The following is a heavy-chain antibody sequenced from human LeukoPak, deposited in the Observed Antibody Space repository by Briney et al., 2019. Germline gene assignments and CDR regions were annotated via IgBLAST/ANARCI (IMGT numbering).Heavy chain of an antibody. V-gene: IGHV4-34*01. Sequence: SETLSLTCAVYGGSFSGYYWSWIRQPPGKGLEWIGEINHSGSTNYNPSLKSRVTISVDTSKNQFSLKLSSVTAADTAVYYCARGWPANSSSWYRRASYYMDVWGKGTTVTVSS. CDR3: ARGWPANSSSWYRRASYYMDV. CDR2: INHSGST. D-gene: IGHD6-13*01. J-gene: IGHJ6*03. CDR1: GGSFSGYY.